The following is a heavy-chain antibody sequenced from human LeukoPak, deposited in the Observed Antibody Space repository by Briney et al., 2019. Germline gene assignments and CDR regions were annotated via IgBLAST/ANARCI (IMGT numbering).Heavy chain of an antibody. D-gene: IGHD6-19*01. V-gene: IGHV3-23*01. CDR3: AKAGIAVPATPEY. CDR1: GFTFTGYA. J-gene: IGHJ4*02. CDR2: ISSSGGTT. Sequence: GGSLRPSCAPSGFTFTGYAMNWVREAPGKGLEWVSVISSSGGTTYYSDAVKGRFIISRDNSKNTLYLQMNSLRAEDTAVYCCAKAGIAVPATPEYCGQGTQVTVSS.